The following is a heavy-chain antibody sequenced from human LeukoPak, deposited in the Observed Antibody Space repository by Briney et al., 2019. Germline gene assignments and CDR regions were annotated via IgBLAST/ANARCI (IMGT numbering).Heavy chain of an antibody. CDR2: IYYSGNT. J-gene: IGHJ4*02. Sequence: SETLSLTCTVSGDSINTKSYYWGWIRQPPGKGLEWIGSIYYSGNTYYNPSLKSRVTLSIDTSKNQFSLRLSSVTAADTAVYYCARHSYDTFDYWGQGTLVTVSS. CDR1: GDSINTKSYY. D-gene: IGHD3-22*01. CDR3: ARHSYDTFDY. V-gene: IGHV4-39*01.